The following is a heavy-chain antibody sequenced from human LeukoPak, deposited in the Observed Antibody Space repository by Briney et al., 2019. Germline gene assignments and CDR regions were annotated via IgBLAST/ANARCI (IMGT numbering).Heavy chain of an antibody. CDR1: GGSTSSSSYY. Sequence: SETLSLTCTVSGGSTSSSSYYWGWIRQPPGKGLEWIGSIYYSGSTYYNPSLKSRVTISVDTSKNQFSLKLSSVTAADTAVYYCASGYYDFWSGYYYWFDPWGQGTLATVSS. CDR3: ASGYYDFWSGYYYWFDP. D-gene: IGHD3-3*01. V-gene: IGHV4-39*01. CDR2: IYYSGST. J-gene: IGHJ5*02.